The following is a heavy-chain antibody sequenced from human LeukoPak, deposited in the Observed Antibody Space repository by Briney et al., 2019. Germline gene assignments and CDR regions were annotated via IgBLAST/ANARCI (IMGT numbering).Heavy chain of an antibody. Sequence: TSETLSLTCTVSGGSISSYHWSWIRQPPGKGLEWIGYIYYSGSTNYNPSLKSRVTISVDTSKNQFPLKLSSVTAADTAVYYCARQSCNGGSCYLFDYWGQGSLVTVSS. CDR2: IYYSGST. CDR1: GGSISSYH. D-gene: IGHD2-15*01. J-gene: IGHJ4*02. CDR3: ARQSCNGGSCYLFDY. V-gene: IGHV4-59*08.